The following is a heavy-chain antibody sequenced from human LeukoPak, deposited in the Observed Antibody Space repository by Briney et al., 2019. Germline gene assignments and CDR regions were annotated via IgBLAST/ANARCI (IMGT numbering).Heavy chain of an antibody. CDR3: VRPGAAAGTLKFDY. CDR2: INSDGSST. V-gene: IGHV3-74*01. CDR1: GFTFSSYW. J-gene: IGHJ4*02. D-gene: IGHD6-13*01. Sequence: GGSVTLSCAASGFTFSSYWMHWVRQVPGKGLVWVSRINSDGSSTNYADSVKGRFTISRDNAKNTLYLQMNSLRAEDTVLYYCVRPGAAAGTLKFDYWGQGNLVSVSS.